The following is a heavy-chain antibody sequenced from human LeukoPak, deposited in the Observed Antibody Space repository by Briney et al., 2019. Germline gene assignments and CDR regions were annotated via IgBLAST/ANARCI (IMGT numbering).Heavy chain of an antibody. CDR1: GGSISSSSYY. CDR3: AANSADYNTLGSSYKV. V-gene: IGHV4-39*01. D-gene: IGHD3-10*01. Sequence: SETLSLTCTVSGGSISSSSYYWGWIRQPPGKGLEWIGSIYYSGSTYYNPSLKSRVTISVDTSKNQFSLKLNSVTAADTAVFYCAANSADYNTLGSSYKVWGQGTLVTVSS. CDR2: IYYSGST. J-gene: IGHJ4*02.